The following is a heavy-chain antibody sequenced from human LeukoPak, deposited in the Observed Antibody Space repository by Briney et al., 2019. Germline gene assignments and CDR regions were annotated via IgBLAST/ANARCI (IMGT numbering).Heavy chain of an antibody. CDR1: GFTFSSYN. CDR3: ARLEYYYVSGNYYKLFDC. D-gene: IGHD3-10*01. V-gene: IGHV3-48*02. J-gene: IGHJ4*02. CDR2: IRSSGSTI. Sequence: PGGSLRLSCAASGFTFSSYNMNWVRQAPGKGLEWVSAIRSSGSTIYFADSVKGRFTISRDNAKNSLYLQMNSLRDEDTAVYYCARLEYYYVSGNYYKLFDCWGRGTLVTVCS.